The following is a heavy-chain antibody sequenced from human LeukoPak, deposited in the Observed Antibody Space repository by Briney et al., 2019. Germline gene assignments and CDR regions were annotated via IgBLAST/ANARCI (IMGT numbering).Heavy chain of an antibody. Sequence: SETLSLTCTVSGGSISSYYWSWLRQPPGKGLEWIGYIYYSGSTNYNPSLKSRVTISVDTSKNQFSLKLSSVTAADTAVYYRARGGTYYYRYWGQGTLLTVSS. J-gene: IGHJ4*02. V-gene: IGHV4-59*01. CDR2: IYYSGST. CDR1: GGSISSYY. CDR3: ARGGTYYYRY. D-gene: IGHD3-10*01.